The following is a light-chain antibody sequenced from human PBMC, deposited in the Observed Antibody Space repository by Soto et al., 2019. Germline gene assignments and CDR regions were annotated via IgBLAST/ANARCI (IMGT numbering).Light chain of an antibody. CDR3: SSYAGSNNWVV. Sequence: QSALTQPPSASGSPGQSVTISCTGTSSDVGGYNYVSWYQQHPGKAPKLMIYEVSKRPSGVPDRFSGSKSGNTASLTVSGLQAEDEADYYCSSYAGSNNWVVFGGWTKLTVL. V-gene: IGLV2-8*01. CDR1: SSDVGGYNY. CDR2: EVS. J-gene: IGLJ2*01.